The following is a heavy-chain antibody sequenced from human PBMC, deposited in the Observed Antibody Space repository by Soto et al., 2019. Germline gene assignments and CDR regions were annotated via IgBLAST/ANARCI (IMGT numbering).Heavy chain of an antibody. D-gene: IGHD5-18*01. CDR2: IYYSGST. CDR1: GGSISSSSYY. V-gene: IGHV4-61*01. J-gene: IGHJ5*02. Sequence: PSETLSLTCTVSGGSISSSSYYWSWIRQPPGKGLEWIGYIYYSGSTNYNPSLKSRVTISVDTSKNQFSLKLSSVTAADTAVYYCARYSYGTRYWFDPWGQGTLVTVSS. CDR3: ARYSYGTRYWFDP.